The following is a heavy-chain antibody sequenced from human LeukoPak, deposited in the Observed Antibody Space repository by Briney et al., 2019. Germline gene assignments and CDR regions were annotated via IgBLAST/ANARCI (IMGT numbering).Heavy chain of an antibody. Sequence: RGSLRLSCAASGFTFSSYWMHWVRQAPGKGLVWVSRINTDGSSTSYADSVKGRFTISRDNAKNTLYLQMNSLRAEDTAVYYCAKIAYCGGDCYPADYWGQGTLVTVSS. CDR2: INTDGSST. CDR3: AKIAYCGGDCYPADY. CDR1: GFTFSSYW. V-gene: IGHV3-74*01. D-gene: IGHD2-21*01. J-gene: IGHJ4*02.